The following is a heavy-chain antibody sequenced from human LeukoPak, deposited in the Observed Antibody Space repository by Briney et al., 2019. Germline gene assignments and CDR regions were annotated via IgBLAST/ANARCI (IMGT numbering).Heavy chain of an antibody. CDR3: ARERSYCSGATCSLDL. D-gene: IGHD2-15*01. V-gene: IGHV3-21*01. Sequence: GGSLRFSGAASGFSLSIYDMVWVRQAPGKGLEWIASTGLSSSYIGYADSVKGRFTISRDNGENSVYLQMNSLRAEDTAVYFCARERSYCSGATCSLDLWGQGTLVTVSS. J-gene: IGHJ5*02. CDR1: GFSLSIYD. CDR2: TGLSSSYI.